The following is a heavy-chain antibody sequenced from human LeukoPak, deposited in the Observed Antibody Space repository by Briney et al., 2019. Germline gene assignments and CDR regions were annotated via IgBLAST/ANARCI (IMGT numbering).Heavy chain of an antibody. J-gene: IGHJ4*02. D-gene: IGHD5-18*01. Sequence: SETLSLTCTVSGGSISSSIYYWGWIRQPPGKGLEWIGSIYYSGSTYYNPSLKSRVTISVDTSKNQFSLKLSSVTAADTAVYYCARHRGYSYGGLDYWGQGTLVTVSS. CDR1: GGSISSSIYY. CDR2: IYYSGST. CDR3: ARHRGYSYGGLDY. V-gene: IGHV4-39*01.